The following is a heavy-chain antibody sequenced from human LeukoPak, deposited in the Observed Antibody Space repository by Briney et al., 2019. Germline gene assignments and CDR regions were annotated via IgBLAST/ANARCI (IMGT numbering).Heavy chain of an antibody. J-gene: IGHJ6*04. CDR3: ARDPRAAAGLDYYYGMDV. V-gene: IGHV4-59*01. D-gene: IGHD6-13*01. CDR1: GGSISSYY. CDR2: IYYSGST. Sequence: SETLSLTCTVSGGSISSYYWSWIRQPPGKALEGIGYIYYSGSTNYNPSLKSRVTISVDTSKNQFSLKLSSVTAADTAVYYCARDPRAAAGLDYYYGMDVWGKGTTVTVSS.